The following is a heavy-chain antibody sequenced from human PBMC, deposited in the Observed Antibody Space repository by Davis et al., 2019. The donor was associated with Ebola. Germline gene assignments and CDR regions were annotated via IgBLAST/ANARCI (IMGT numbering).Heavy chain of an antibody. D-gene: IGHD3-3*01. CDR2: ISSSGSTI. CDR1: GFTFSDYY. J-gene: IGHJ4*02. V-gene: IGHV3-11*04. CDR3: ARADYDFWSGYFDY. Sequence: GESLKISCAASGFTFSDYYMSWLRQAPGKGLEWVSYISSSGSTIYYADSVKGRFTISRDNAKNSLYLQMKSLRAEDTAVYYCARADYDFWSGYFDYWGQGTLVTVSS.